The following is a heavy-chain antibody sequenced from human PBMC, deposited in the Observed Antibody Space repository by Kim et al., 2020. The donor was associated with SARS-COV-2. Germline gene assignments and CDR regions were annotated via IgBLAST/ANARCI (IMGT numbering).Heavy chain of an antibody. J-gene: IGHJ3*02. V-gene: IGHV4-31*02. D-gene: IGHD3-10*01. Sequence: NPYHKSRVTISVDTSKTQCSLKLSSVTAADTAVYYCARGLTYYPNAFDIWGQGTMVTVSS. CDR3: ARGLTYYPNAFDI.